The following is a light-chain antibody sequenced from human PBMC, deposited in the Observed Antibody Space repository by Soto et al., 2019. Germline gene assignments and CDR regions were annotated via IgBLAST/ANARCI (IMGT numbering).Light chain of an antibody. CDR2: DAS. CDR3: QQYDNLPRT. V-gene: IGKV1-33*01. J-gene: IGKJ2*01. Sequence: DIQMTQSPSSLSASVGDRVTITCQAGQDISNYLNWYQQKPGKAPKLQIDDASNLETGVPSRFSGSGSGTDFTFTISSLQPEDIATYYCQQYDNLPRTFGQGTKLEIK. CDR1: QDISNY.